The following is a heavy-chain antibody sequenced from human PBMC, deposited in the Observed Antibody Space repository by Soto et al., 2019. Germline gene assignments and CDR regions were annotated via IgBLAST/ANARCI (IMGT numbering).Heavy chain of an antibody. CDR1: GFTFSIFA. Sequence: GGSLRLSCAASGFTFSIFAMSWVRQSPGKGLEWVSTISGSGGSTYYADAVKGRFTIPRDNSTGTLYLQMKSLRVEDTAIYYCAKEVSLGSTVDLGYWGQGALVTVSS. J-gene: IGHJ4*02. V-gene: IGHV3-23*01. CDR3: AKEVSLGSTVDLGY. CDR2: ISGSGGST. D-gene: IGHD7-27*01.